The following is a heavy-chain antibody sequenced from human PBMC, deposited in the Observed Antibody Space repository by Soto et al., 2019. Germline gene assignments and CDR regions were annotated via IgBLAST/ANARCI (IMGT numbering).Heavy chain of an antibody. J-gene: IGHJ4*02. V-gene: IGHV1-18*01. D-gene: IGHD5-18*01. CDR2: ISAYNGNT. CDR1: GYTFTSYG. CDR3: ASSLLVGYGLEGESD. Sequence: QVKLVQSGAEVKKPGASVKVSCKASGYTFTSYGISWVRQAPGQGLEGMGWISAYNGNTNYAQKLQGRVTMTTDTSTSTAYMELRSLRSDDTAVYYCASSLLVGYGLEGESDWGQGTLVTVSS.